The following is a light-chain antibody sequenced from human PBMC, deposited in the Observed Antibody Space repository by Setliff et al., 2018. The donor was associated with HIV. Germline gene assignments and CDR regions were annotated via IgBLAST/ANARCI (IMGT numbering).Light chain of an antibody. V-gene: IGLV2-14*03. CDR1: SSDVGGYNY. Sequence: QSVLAQPASVSGSPGQSITISCTGTSSDVGGYNYVSWYQQHPGKAPKLIIYDVSNRPSGVSNRFSGSKSGNTASLTISGLQAEDETDYYCSSYTSTLDVFGSGTKVT. CDR2: DVS. CDR3: SSYTSTLDV. J-gene: IGLJ1*01.